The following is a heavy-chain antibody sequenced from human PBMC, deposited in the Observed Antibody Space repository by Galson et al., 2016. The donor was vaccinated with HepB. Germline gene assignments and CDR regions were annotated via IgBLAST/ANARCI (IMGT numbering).Heavy chain of an antibody. CDR2: ISSGGDYT. Sequence: SLRLSCAASGFIFGSYGMSWVRQAPGKGLEWVSAISSGGDYTYYADSVKGRFTVSRDNSKNTLYLQMSSLRAEDTAVYYCAKRITVAGTLDYWGQGTLVTVSS. D-gene: IGHD6-19*01. J-gene: IGHJ4*02. CDR3: AKRITVAGTLDY. CDR1: GFIFGSYG. V-gene: IGHV3-23*01.